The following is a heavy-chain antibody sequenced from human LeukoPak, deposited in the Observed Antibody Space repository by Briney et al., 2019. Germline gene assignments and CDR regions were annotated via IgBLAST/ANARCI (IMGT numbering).Heavy chain of an antibody. CDR3: AKNYYDSSGYPKDAFDI. J-gene: IGHJ3*02. D-gene: IGHD3-22*01. V-gene: IGHV4-39*07. Sequence: PSETLSLTCTVSGGSVGSGSYYWSWIRQPPGKGPEWIGEINHSGSTNYNPSLKSRVTISVDTSKNQFSLKLSSVTAADTAVYYCAKNYYDSSGYPKDAFDIWGQGTMVTVSS. CDR1: GGSVGSGSYY. CDR2: INHSGST.